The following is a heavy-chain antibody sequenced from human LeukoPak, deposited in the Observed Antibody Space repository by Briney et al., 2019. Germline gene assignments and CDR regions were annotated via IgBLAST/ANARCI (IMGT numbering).Heavy chain of an antibody. CDR3: TRIGTSGGEFDY. V-gene: IGHV3-49*04. CDR2: IRSKAYGGTT. CDR1: GFTFGDYA. Sequence: GGSLRLSCTASGFTFGDYAMSWVRQAPGKGLERVGFIRSKAYGGTTEYAASVKGRFTISRDDSKSIAYLQLNSLKTEDTAVYYCTRIGTSGGEFDYWGQGTLVTVSS. J-gene: IGHJ4*02. D-gene: IGHD2-2*01.